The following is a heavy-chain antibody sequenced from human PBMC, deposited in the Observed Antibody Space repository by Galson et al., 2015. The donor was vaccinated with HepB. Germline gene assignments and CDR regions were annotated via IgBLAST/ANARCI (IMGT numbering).Heavy chain of an antibody. D-gene: IGHD1-1*01. Sequence: SVKVSCKASGYTFTSYAMNWVRQAPGQGLEWMGWINTNTGNPTYAQGFTGRFVFSLDTSVSTAYLQISSLKAEDTAVYYCVIRSRNWNSDYYMDVWGKGTTVTVSS. V-gene: IGHV7-4-1*02. CDR2: INTNTGNP. CDR3: VIRSRNWNSDYYMDV. CDR1: GYTFTSYA. J-gene: IGHJ6*03.